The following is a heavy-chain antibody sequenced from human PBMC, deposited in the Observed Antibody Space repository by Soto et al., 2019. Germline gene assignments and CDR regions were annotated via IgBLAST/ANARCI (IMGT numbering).Heavy chain of an antibody. Sequence: PGESLKISCKALGYTLTDNWIAWVRQRRGIGLEFMGIIYPGDSDTRYSPSFQGQVTISVDKSISTAYLQWSSLKASDTATYYCARRLSKLLWFGESSPGAFDIWGQGTMVTLSS. CDR1: GYTLTDNW. J-gene: IGHJ3*02. CDR3: ARRLSKLLWFGESSPGAFDI. CDR2: IYPGDSDT. V-gene: IGHV5-51*01. D-gene: IGHD3-10*01.